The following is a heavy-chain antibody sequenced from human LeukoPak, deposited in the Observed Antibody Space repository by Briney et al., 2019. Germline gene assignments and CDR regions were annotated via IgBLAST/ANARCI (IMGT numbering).Heavy chain of an antibody. V-gene: IGHV3-23*01. CDR3: ATNRQQWLVRPANFDY. J-gene: IGHJ4*02. CDR2: MYDSGGTTSYT. Sequence: PGGSLRLSCEASGFTLSSYAMNWVRQAPGKGLEWVAGMYDSGGTTSYTWYAGSVKGRFTISRDKFKNTLYLQMNSLRAEDTAVYYCATNRQQWLVRPANFDYWGQGILVAVSS. D-gene: IGHD6-19*01. CDR1: GFTLSSYA.